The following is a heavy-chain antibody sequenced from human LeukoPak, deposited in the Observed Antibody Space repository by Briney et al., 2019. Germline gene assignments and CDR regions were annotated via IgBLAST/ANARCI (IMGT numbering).Heavy chain of an antibody. J-gene: IGHJ3*02. CDR3: ARVGATGEAFDI. CDR2: IYYSGST. V-gene: IGHV4-30-4*01. D-gene: IGHD1-26*01. Sequence: SETLSLTCTVSGGSISSGDYYWSWIRQPPGKGLEWIGYIYYSGSTYYNPSLKSRVTMSVDTSKNQFSLKLSSVTAADTAVYYCARVGATGEAFDIWGQGTMVTVSS. CDR1: GGSISSGDYY.